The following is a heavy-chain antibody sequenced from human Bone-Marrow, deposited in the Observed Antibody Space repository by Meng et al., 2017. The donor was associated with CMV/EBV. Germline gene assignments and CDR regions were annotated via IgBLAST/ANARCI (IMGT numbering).Heavy chain of an antibody. D-gene: IGHD6-6*01. V-gene: IGHV3-66*02. Sequence: GESLKISCAGSGFTVSNSYMSWVRQAPEKGLEWVSVIYSGGTTYYADSVKGRFTVSRDTSKNTLYLQMNGLIDEDTAVYYCARLIAALKRSMDVWGQGTTVTVSS. CDR1: GFTVSNSY. J-gene: IGHJ6*02. CDR2: IYSGGTT. CDR3: ARLIAALKRSMDV.